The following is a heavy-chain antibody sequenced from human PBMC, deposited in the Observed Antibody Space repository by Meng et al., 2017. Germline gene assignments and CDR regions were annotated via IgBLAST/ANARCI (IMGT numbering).Heavy chain of an antibody. CDR2: IYYSGST. CDR1: GCSISSYN. J-gene: IGHJ4*02. CDR3: ARLHYYDFWSGSHYFVY. D-gene: IGHD3-3*01. V-gene: IGHV4-59*01. Sequence: PQLTSDPGPVRPSETPALNCPASGCSISSYNWSWNRQPPGNGLEWIGYIYYSGSTNYTPSLKSRVTITIDTSKNQFSLKLSSVTAADTAVYYCARLHYYDFWSGSHYFVYWGQGTLVTVSS.